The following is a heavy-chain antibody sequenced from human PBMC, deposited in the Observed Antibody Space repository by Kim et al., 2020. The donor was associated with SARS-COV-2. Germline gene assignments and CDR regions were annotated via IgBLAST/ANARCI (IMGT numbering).Heavy chain of an antibody. Sequence: NTKYSQKFQGRVMITSDTSASTVYMELSSLISGDTAVYFCAKADWNDVINYWGQGTLVTVSS. CDR3: AKADWNDVINY. V-gene: IGHV1-3*01. CDR2: NT. J-gene: IGHJ4*02. D-gene: IGHD1-1*01.